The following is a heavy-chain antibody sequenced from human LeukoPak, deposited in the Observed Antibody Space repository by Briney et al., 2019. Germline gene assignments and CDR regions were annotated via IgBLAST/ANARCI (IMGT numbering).Heavy chain of an antibody. D-gene: IGHD4-17*01. V-gene: IGHV4-39*01. CDR3: ARQDMTTVTTRDY. CDR1: GGSISSSSYY. Sequence: PSETLSLTCTVSGGSISSSSYYWGWIRQPPGKGLEWIGSIYYSGSTYYNPSLKSRVTISVDTSKNQFSLKLSSVTAADTAVYYCARQDMTTVTTRDYWGQGTLVTVSS. CDR2: IYYSGST. J-gene: IGHJ4*02.